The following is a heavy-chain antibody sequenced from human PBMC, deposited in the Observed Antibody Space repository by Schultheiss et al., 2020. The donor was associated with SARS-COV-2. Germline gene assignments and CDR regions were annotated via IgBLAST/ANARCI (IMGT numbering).Heavy chain of an antibody. CDR2: ISYDGRNK. V-gene: IGHV3-30*18. Sequence: GGSLRLSCAASGFTFSSYGMHWVRQAPGKGLQWVAVISYDGRNKDYADSVKGRFTISRDNSKNMLYLQMNSLRSEDTAVYYCAKDEYALDDSGDFEISGYWGQGSLVTVSS. CDR3: AKDEYALDDSGDFEISGY. CDR1: GFTFSSYG. D-gene: IGHD4-17*01. J-gene: IGHJ4*02.